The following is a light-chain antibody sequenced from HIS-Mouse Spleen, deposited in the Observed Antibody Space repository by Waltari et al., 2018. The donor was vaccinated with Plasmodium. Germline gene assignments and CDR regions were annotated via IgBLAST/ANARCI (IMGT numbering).Light chain of an antibody. CDR2: EDS. Sequence: SSALTQPPSVSVSTGQTARLTYSGAALPTKYAYWYQQKSGQAPVLVIYEDSKRPSGIPERFSGSSSGTMATLTISGAQVEDEADYYYYSTDSSGNPHVVFGGGTKLTVL. V-gene: IGLV3-10*01. CDR1: ALPTKY. CDR3: YSTDSSGNPHVV. J-gene: IGLJ2*01.